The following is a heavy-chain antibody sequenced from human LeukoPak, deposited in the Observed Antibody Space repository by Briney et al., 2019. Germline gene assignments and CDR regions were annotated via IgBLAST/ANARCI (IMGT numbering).Heavy chain of an antibody. Sequence: ASVKVSCKASGYTFTSYYMHWVRQAPGQGLEWMGIINPSGGSTRYAQKFQGRVTMTRDTSTSTVYMELSSLRSEDTAVYYCARAGIVVVPAARGYYYYYMDVWGKGTTVTVSS. V-gene: IGHV1-46*01. CDR2: INPSGGST. CDR3: ARAGIVVVPAARGYYYYYMDV. D-gene: IGHD2-2*01. J-gene: IGHJ6*03. CDR1: GYTFTSYY.